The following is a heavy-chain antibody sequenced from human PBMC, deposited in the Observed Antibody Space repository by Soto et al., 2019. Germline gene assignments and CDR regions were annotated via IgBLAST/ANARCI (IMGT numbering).Heavy chain of an antibody. Sequence: SETLSLTCAVYGGSFSGYYWSWIRQPPGKGLEWIGEINHSGGTNYNPSLKSRVTISVDTSKNQFSLKLSSVTAADTAVYYCARGLATVTTRWGDAFDIWGQGTMVTVSS. J-gene: IGHJ3*02. CDR2: INHSGGT. CDR1: GGSFSGYY. V-gene: IGHV4-34*01. D-gene: IGHD4-17*01. CDR3: ARGLATVTTRWGDAFDI.